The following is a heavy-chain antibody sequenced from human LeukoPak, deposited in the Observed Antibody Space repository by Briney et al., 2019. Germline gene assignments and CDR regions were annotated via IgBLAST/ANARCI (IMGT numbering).Heavy chain of an antibody. Sequence: ASVKVSCKASGYTFTSYGISWVRQAPGQGLEWMGWISAYNGNTNYAQKLQGRVTMTTDTSTSTAYMELRSLRSDDTAVYYCARQDDYDISGYYSFDYWGQGTLVTVPS. V-gene: IGHV1-18*01. J-gene: IGHJ4*02. CDR3: ARQDDYDISGYYSFDY. CDR2: ISAYNGNT. D-gene: IGHD3-22*01. CDR1: GYTFTSYG.